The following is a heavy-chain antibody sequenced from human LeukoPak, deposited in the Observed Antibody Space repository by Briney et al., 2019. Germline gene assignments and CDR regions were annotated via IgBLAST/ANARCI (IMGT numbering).Heavy chain of an antibody. V-gene: IGHV4-39*07. Sequence: SETLSLTCTVSGGSISTSNYYWGWIRQPPGKGLEWIGNIFYSGSTYYSPSLRSRVTISLDTSRNQFSLKLNSVTAADTAVYYCARGRIWRGWYGSGLNYYYYMDVWGKGTTVSVSS. CDR1: GGSISTSNYY. J-gene: IGHJ6*03. D-gene: IGHD3-10*01. CDR2: IFYSGST. CDR3: ARGRIWRGWYGSGLNYYYYMDV.